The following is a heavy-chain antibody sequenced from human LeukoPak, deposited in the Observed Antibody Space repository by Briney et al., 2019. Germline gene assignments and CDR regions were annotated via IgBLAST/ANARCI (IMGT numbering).Heavy chain of an antibody. CDR2: ISPNSGDT. J-gene: IGHJ2*01. CDR1: GYTFTGYL. Sequence: GASVKVSCKASGYTFTGYLMHWVRQAPGQGLEWMGWISPNSGDTKYAQKFQGRVIMTRDTSIRTAYMEMSRLRSDDTAVYYCVRGLTTVATWLYLWGRGTLVTVSS. D-gene: IGHD4-17*01. CDR3: VRGLTTVATWLYL. V-gene: IGHV1-2*02.